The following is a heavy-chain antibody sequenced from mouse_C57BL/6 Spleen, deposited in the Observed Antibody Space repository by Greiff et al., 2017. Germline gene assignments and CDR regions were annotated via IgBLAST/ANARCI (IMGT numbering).Heavy chain of an antibody. V-gene: IGHV1-55*01. Sequence: QVQLQQPGAELVKPGASVKMSCKASGYTFTSYWITWVKQRPGPGLEWIGDSYPGSGSTNYNEKFKSKATLTVDTSSSTAYMQLSSLTSEDSAVYYCARPHYYGSSYGWYFDVWGTGTTVTVSS. J-gene: IGHJ1*03. CDR3: ARPHYYGSSYGWYFDV. D-gene: IGHD1-1*01. CDR2: SYPGSGST. CDR1: GYTFTSYW.